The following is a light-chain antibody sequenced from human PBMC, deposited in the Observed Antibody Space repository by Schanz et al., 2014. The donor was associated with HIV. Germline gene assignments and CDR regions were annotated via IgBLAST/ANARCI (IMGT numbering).Light chain of an antibody. V-gene: IGKV3-20*01. J-gene: IGKJ1*01. Sequence: EIVLTQSPATLSLSPGGRAALSCRASQSLSGNYLAWYQKKPGQAPRLLIFAASSGAPGIPDRFSGSGSGTDFTLTISSLQSEDFAVYYCQQYNTWPRTFGQGTKVELK. CDR3: QQYNTWPRT. CDR2: AAS. CDR1: QSLSGNY.